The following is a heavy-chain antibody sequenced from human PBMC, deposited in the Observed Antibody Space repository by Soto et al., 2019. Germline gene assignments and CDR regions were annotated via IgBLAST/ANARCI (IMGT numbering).Heavy chain of an antibody. CDR3: AREGRNTAMVNYYGMDV. V-gene: IGHV1-69*13. D-gene: IGHD5-18*01. CDR1: GGTFSSYA. CDR2: IIPIFGTA. J-gene: IGHJ6*02. Sequence: SVKVSCKASGGTFSSYAISWVRQAPGQGLEWMGGIIPIFGTANYAQKFQGRVTITADGSTSTAYMELSSLRSEDTAVYYCAREGRNTAMVNYYGMDVWGQGTTVTVSS.